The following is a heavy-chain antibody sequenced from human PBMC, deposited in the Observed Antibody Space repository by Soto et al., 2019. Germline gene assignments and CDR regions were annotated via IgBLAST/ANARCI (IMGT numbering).Heavy chain of an antibody. CDR2: ISWDGGST. J-gene: IGHJ4*02. CDR3: AKGDGASYCSSSSCSIDY. D-gene: IGHD2-2*01. V-gene: IGHV3-43*01. CDR1: GFTFDDYT. Sequence: EVQLVESGGVVVQLGGSLRLSCAASGFTFDDYTMHWVRQAPGKGLEWVALISWDGGSTYYADSVKGRFTISRDNTKTSLYVQMNSLRTEDTALYYCAKGDGASYCSSSSCSIDYWGQGTLVTVSS.